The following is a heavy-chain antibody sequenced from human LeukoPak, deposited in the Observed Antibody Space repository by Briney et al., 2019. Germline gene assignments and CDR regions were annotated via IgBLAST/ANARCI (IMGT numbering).Heavy chain of an antibody. Sequence: GASVKVSCKAFGYTFTGYWMHWVRQAPGQGPEWMGVISPSGGSTIYAQKFKGRVTLTRDMSTSTDYLELSSLRSEDTAVYYCASSNYGDYVGIWGQGTMVTVSS. J-gene: IGHJ3*02. CDR1: GYTFTGYW. D-gene: IGHD4-17*01. V-gene: IGHV1-46*01. CDR2: ISPSGGST. CDR3: ASSNYGDYVGI.